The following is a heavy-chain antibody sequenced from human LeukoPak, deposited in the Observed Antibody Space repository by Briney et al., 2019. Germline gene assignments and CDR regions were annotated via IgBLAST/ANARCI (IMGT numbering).Heavy chain of an antibody. CDR3: ARNEGGYYYFDY. CDR2: IIPILGVA. J-gene: IGHJ4*02. CDR1: GGTFSSYA. Sequence: ASVKVSCKASGGTFSSYAISWVRQGPGQGLEWMGRIIPILGVANYAQKFQGRVTITADKSTSTAYMELSSLRSEDTAVYYCARNEGGYYYFDYWGRGTLVTVSS. D-gene: IGHD6-13*01. V-gene: IGHV1-69*04.